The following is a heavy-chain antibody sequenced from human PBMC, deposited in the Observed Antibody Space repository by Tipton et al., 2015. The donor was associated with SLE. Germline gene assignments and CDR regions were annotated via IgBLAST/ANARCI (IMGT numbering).Heavy chain of an antibody. CDR3: AREADSSDTTGYFDY. D-gene: IGHD3-22*01. J-gene: IGHJ4*02. V-gene: IGHV3-48*01. CDR2: ISSSSSPI. Sequence: SLRLSCTTSGFTFSSYSMNWVRQAPGKGLEWLSYISSSSSPIYYADSVKGRFTISRDNAKNSLYLQMNSLRAEDTGVYYCAREADSSDTTGYFDYWGPGPLVTVSS. CDR1: GFTFSSYS.